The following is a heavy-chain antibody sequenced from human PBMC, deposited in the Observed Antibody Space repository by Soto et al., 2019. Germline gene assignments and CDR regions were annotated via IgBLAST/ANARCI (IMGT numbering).Heavy chain of an antibody. CDR3: ARMDESIAARPYYYYGMDV. V-gene: IGHV2-26*01. Sequence: QVTLKESGPVLVKPTETLTLTCTVSGFSLSNARMGVSWIRQPPGKALEWLAHIFSNDEKSYRTSLKSRLTISKDNAKSPVVLTMTNMGTLYTSTYCCARMDESIAARPYYYYGMDVWGQGTTVTVSS. CDR2: IFSNDEK. D-gene: IGHD6-6*01. CDR1: GFSLSNARMG. J-gene: IGHJ6*02.